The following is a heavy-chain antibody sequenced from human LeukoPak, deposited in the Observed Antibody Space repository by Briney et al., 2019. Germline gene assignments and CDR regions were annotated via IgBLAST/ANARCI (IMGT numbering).Heavy chain of an antibody. CDR3: ARVYYGSGSYYNVIVS. J-gene: IGHJ5*02. Sequence: SQTLSLTCTVPGGSISSGGYYWSWIRQHPGEGLEWIGYIYYSGSTYYNPSLKSRVTISVDTSKNQFSLKLSSVTAADTAVYYCARVYYGSGSYYNVIVSWGQGTLVTVSS. CDR1: GGSISSGGYY. V-gene: IGHV4-31*03. D-gene: IGHD3-10*01. CDR2: IYYSGST.